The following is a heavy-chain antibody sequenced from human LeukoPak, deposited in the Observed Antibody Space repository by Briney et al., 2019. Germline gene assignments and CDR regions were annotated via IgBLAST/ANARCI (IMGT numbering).Heavy chain of an antibody. CDR1: GYTFTNYG. CDR3: ARAEGVVVAAHNDV. D-gene: IGHD2-15*01. CDR2: ISAYNGNT. J-gene: IGHJ6*01. Sequence: ASVKVSCKASGYTFTNYGIYWVRQAPGQGLEWMAWISAYNGNTNYAQKLQGRVTVTTDTFTSTAYMELRSLRSDDTAMYYCARAEGVVVAAHNDVWGKGATVTGFS. V-gene: IGHV1-18*01.